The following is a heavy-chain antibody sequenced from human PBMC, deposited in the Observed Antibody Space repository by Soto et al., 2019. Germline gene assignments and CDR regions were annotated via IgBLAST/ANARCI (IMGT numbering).Heavy chain of an antibody. V-gene: IGHV1-69*02. CDR3: AGTEGIAAAGAGYGMDV. CDR1: GGTFSSYT. D-gene: IGHD6-13*01. CDR2: IIPILGIA. Sequence: QVQLVQSGAEVKKPGSSVKVSCKASGGTFSSYTISWVRQAPGQGLEWMGRIIPILGIANYAQKFQGRVTITADKSTSTAYMELSSLRSEATAVYYCAGTEGIAAAGAGYGMDVWGQGTTVTVSS. J-gene: IGHJ6*02.